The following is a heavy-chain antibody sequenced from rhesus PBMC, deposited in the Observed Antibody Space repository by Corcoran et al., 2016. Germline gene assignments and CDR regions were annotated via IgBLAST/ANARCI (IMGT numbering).Heavy chain of an antibody. J-gene: IGHJ4*01. CDR2: IGGSSGST. D-gene: IGHD3-16*01. CDR3: ARCAYSGSLDY. V-gene: IGHV4-127*01. CDR1: GYSISSGYG. Sequence: QVQLQESGPGLVKPSETLSLTCAVSGYSISSGYGWSWIRQPPGKGLEWIGYIGGSSGSTNYNPSLNSRVTISKDTSKNQFSLKLSSVTAADTAVYYCARCAYSGSLDYWGQGVLVTVSS.